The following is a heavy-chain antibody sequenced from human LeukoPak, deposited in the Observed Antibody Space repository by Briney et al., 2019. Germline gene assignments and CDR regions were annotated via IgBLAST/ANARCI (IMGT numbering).Heavy chain of an antibody. J-gene: IGHJ4*02. CDR1: GFTFSSYG. CDR3: ARDGDYGDWDY. Sequence: GGSLRLSCAASGFTFSSYGMHWVRQAPGKGLEWVAVIWYDGSNKYYADSVKGRFTISRDNSKNTLYLQMNSLRAEDTAVYYCARDGDYGDWDYWGQGTLVTVSS. V-gene: IGHV3-33*08. D-gene: IGHD4-17*01. CDR2: IWYDGSNK.